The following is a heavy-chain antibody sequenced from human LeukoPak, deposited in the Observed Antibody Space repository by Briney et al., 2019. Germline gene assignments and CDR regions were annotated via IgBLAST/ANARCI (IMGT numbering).Heavy chain of an antibody. CDR3: ARGLFDWLLYALDY. D-gene: IGHD3-9*01. CDR2: ISSSSSYI. Sequence: GGSLRLSCAASGFTFSSYSMNWVRRAPGKGLEWVSSISSSSSYIYYADSVKGRFTISRDNAKNSLYLQMNSLRAEDTAVYYCARGLFDWLLYALDYWGQGTLVTVSS. CDR1: GFTFSSYS. V-gene: IGHV3-21*01. J-gene: IGHJ4*02.